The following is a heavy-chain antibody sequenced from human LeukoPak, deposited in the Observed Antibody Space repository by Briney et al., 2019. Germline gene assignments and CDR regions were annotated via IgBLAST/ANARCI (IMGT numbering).Heavy chain of an antibody. CDR3: ARDTAMAPFDY. CDR2: IYSGGST. V-gene: IGHV3-53*01. J-gene: IGHJ4*02. CDR1: GFTVSSNY. D-gene: IGHD5-18*01. Sequence: PGGSLRLSCAASGFTVSSNYMSWVRQAPGKGLEWVSVIYSGGSTYYADSVKGRFTISRDNSKNTLYLRMNSLRAEDTAVYYCARDTAMAPFDYWGQGTLVTVSS.